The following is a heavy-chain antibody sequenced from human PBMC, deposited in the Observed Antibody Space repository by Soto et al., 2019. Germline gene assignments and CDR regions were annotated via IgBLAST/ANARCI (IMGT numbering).Heavy chain of an antibody. CDR3: AKLVRY. CDR1: GFPFGSPA. CDR2: ISGSGGIT. J-gene: IGHJ4*02. Sequence: EVQLLESGGGLVQPGGSLRPSFAAFGFPFGSPAMSGVRQAPGKGLEWGSVISGSGGITYYADSVKGRFTVSRDISKNTLYLQMNSLRAEDTAVYYCAKLVRYWGQGTLVTVSS. V-gene: IGHV3-23*01.